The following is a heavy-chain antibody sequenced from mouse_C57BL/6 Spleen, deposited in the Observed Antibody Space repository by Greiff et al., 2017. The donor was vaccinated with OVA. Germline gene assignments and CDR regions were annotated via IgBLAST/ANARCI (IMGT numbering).Heavy chain of an antibody. CDR3: AKKDLGGSGYFDV. V-gene: IGHV2-5*01. D-gene: IGHD4-1*01. J-gene: IGHJ1*03. Sequence: VKLVESGPGLVQPSQSLSITCTVSGFSLTSYGVHWVRQSPGKGLEWLGVIWRGGSTDYNAAFMSRLSITKDNSKSQVFFKMNSLQADDTAIYYCAKKDLGGSGYFDVWGTGTTVTVSS. CDR1: GFSLTSYG. CDR2: IWRGGST.